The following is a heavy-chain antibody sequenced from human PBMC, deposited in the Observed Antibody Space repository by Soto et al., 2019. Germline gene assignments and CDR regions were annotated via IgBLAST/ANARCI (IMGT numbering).Heavy chain of an antibody. V-gene: IGHV1-24*01. CDR1: GYTLTELS. J-gene: IGHJ4*02. Sequence: VASVKVSCKVSGYTLTELSMHWVRQAPGKGLEWMGGFDPEDGETIYAQKFQGRVTMTEDTSTDTAYMELSSLRSEDTAVYYCATVPLYSGSYLHYWGQGTLVTVSS. CDR3: ATVPLYSGSYLHY. D-gene: IGHD1-26*01. CDR2: FDPEDGET.